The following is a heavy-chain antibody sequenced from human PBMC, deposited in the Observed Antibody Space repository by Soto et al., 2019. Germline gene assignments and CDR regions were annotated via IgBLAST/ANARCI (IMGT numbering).Heavy chain of an antibody. V-gene: IGHV4-59*01. CDR1: GGSISSYY. Sequence: SETLSLTCTVSGGSISSYYWSWIRQPPGKGLEWIGYIYYSGSTNYNPSLKSRVTISVDTSKNQFSLKLSSVTAADTAVYYCARERARPYYMDVWGKGTTVTVSS. CDR2: IYYSGST. J-gene: IGHJ6*03. CDR3: ARERARPYYMDV.